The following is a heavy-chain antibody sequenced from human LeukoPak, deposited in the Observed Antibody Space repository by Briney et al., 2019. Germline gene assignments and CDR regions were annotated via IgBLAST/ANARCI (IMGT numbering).Heavy chain of an antibody. CDR3: ARGGITTVTTYFDY. J-gene: IGHJ4*02. Sequence: SETLSLTCAVYGGSFSGYYWSWIRQPPGKGLEWIGEINHSGSTNYNPSLKSRVTISVDTSKNQFSLKLSSVTAADTAVYYCARGGITTVTTYFDYWSQGTLVTVSS. CDR2: INHSGST. V-gene: IGHV4-34*01. D-gene: IGHD4-17*01. CDR1: GGSFSGYY.